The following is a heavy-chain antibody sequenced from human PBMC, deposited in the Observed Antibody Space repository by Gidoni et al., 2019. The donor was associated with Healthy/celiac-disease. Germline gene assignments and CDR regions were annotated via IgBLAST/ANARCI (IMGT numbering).Heavy chain of an antibody. D-gene: IGHD6-6*01. CDR2: IDWDDDK. CDR3: ARTSSIAARIDYYYGMDV. Sequence: QVTLRESGPALVKPTQTLTLTCTFSGFSLSTSGMCVSWIRQPPGKALEWLARIDWDDDKYYSTSLKTRLTISKDTSKNQVVLTMTNMDPVDTATYYCARTSSIAARIDYYYGMDVWGQGTTVTVSS. CDR1: GFSLSTSGMC. V-gene: IGHV2-70*15. J-gene: IGHJ6*02.